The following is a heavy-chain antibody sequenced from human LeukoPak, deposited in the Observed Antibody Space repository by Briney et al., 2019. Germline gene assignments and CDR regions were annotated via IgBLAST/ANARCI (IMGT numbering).Heavy chain of an antibody. Sequence: PSETLSLTCTVSGGSMSSYYWSWIRQPAGKGLEWLGRIYTSGSTNYNPSLNSRVTMSVDKSKTQFSLKLSSVTAADTAVYYCARGSTVTTGLMGYFDYWGQETLVTVSS. D-gene: IGHD4-17*01. CDR3: ARGSTVTTGLMGYFDY. V-gene: IGHV4-4*07. CDR1: GGSMSSYY. J-gene: IGHJ4*02. CDR2: IYTSGST.